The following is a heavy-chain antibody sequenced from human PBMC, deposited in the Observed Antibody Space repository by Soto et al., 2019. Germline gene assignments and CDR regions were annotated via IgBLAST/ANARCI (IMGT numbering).Heavy chain of an antibody. D-gene: IGHD4-4*01. CDR3: ARLLRNPYYCDS. CDR2: IYYTGST. CDR1: GGSISSTSYD. Sequence: QLQLQESVPRLVKPSETRSLTSTGSGGSISSTSYDWGWIRQPPEEGLEWIVSIYYTGSTYYNPSRKSRVTLSGDTAKNQCSLNLSTVTAADPAVYYCARLLRNPYYCDSSGQGTLVAVSS. V-gene: IGHV4-39*01. J-gene: IGHJ4*02.